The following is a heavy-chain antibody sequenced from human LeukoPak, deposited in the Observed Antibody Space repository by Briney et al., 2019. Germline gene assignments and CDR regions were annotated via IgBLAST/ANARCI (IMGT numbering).Heavy chain of an antibody. CDR1: GFTFSDYS. CDR2: VGISSGNT. J-gene: IGHJ4*02. D-gene: IGHD5-12*01. Sequence: GGSLRLPCGASGFTFSDYSMNWVRQAPGKGLEWISYVGISSGNTKYAASVKGRFTISGDSAKNSVFLQMNNLRVEDTAVYYCARDHRYAFDNWGQGTLVTVYS. CDR3: ARDHRYAFDN. V-gene: IGHV3-48*04.